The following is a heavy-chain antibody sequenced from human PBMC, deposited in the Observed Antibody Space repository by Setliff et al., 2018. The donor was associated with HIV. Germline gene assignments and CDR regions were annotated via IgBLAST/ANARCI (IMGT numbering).Heavy chain of an antibody. Sequence: ASVKVSCKASGYTFISYAIHWVRQAPGQRLEWMGWINVGNGNTKYSQNFQDRVTITRDTFASTAYMELSSLRSEDTAVYYCARSLERQWLVPYNMDVWGKGTTVTVSS. D-gene: IGHD6-19*01. V-gene: IGHV1-3*01. J-gene: IGHJ6*03. CDR2: INVGNGNT. CDR3: ARSLERQWLVPYNMDV. CDR1: GYTFISYA.